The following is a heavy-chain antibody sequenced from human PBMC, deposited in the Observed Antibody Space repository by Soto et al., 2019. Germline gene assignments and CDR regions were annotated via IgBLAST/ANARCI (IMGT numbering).Heavy chain of an antibody. J-gene: IGHJ3*02. CDR1: GFIFSNYW. V-gene: IGHV3-7*01. Sequence: PGGSLRLSCAASGFIFSNYWMTWVRQAPGKGLEWVANIKKDGNEKYSVDSVKGRFTISRDNAKNLLYLQMNSLRAEDTAVYYCARVKGGSYLRMAFEIWGQGTMVTVSS. CDR2: IKKDGNEK. D-gene: IGHD1-26*01. CDR3: ARVKGGSYLRMAFEI.